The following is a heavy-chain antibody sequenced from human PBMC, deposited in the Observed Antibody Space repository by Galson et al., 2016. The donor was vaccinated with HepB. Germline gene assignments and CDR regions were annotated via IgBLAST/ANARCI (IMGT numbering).Heavy chain of an antibody. CDR2: VATKRFGATT. CDR3: TRGQTYNGWAFAF. V-gene: IGHV3-49*04. J-gene: IGHJ4*02. Sequence: SLRLSCATSGFTFRDYAMNWVRQAPGRGLEWVGFVATKRFGATTQYAASVSGRFTISRDDSKSIAYLQMNGLKTEDTALYYCTRGQTYNGWAFAFWGQGTLVTVSS. D-gene: IGHD5-12*01. CDR1: GFTFRDYA.